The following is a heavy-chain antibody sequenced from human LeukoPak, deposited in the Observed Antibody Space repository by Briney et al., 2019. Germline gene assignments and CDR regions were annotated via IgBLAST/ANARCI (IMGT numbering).Heavy chain of an antibody. D-gene: IGHD5-18*01. CDR3: ARHGFTAMVIDY. J-gene: IGHJ4*02. V-gene: IGHV4-38-2*02. Sequence: SETLSLTCTVSGYSISSGYYWGWIRQPPGKGLEWIGSIYHSGRTFYNPSLKSRVTISVDTSKNQFSLKLTSVTAADTAVYYCARHGFTAMVIDYWGQGTLVTVSS. CDR2: IYHSGRT. CDR1: GYSISSGYY.